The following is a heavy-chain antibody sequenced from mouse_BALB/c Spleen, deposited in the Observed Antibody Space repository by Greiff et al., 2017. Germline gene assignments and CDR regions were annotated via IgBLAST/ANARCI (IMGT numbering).Heavy chain of an antibody. D-gene: IGHD1-2*01. V-gene: IGHV3-8*02. Sequence: DVQLVESGPSLVKPSQTLSLTCSVTGDSITSGYWNWIRKFPGNKLEYMGYISYSGSTYYSPSLKSRISITRDTSKNQYYLQLNSVTTEDTATYYCARYLLRLRYFDVWGAGTTVTVSS. CDR2: ISYSGST. CDR3: ARYLLRLRYFDV. J-gene: IGHJ1*01. CDR1: GDSITSGY.